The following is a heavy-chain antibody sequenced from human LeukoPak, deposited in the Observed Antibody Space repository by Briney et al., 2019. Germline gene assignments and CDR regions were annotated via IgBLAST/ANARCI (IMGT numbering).Heavy chain of an antibody. J-gene: IGHJ4*02. V-gene: IGHV3-74*01. CDR2: INTDGSST. Sequence: GGSLRLSCAASGFTFSSYWMHWVRQAPGKGLVWVSRINTDGSSTTYADSVKGRFTISRDNAKNTLYLQMNSLRTDDTAVYYCARDEPTVTTGPPVGSWGQGTLLTVSS. CDR3: ARDEPTVTTGPPVGS. CDR1: GFTFSSYW. D-gene: IGHD4-17*01.